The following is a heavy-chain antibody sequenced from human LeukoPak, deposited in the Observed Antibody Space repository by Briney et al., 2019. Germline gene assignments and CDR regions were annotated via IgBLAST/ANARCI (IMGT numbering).Heavy chain of an antibody. D-gene: IGHD2-2*01. CDR2: INHSGST. V-gene: IGHV4-34*01. CDR1: GGSFSGYY. Sequence: SETLSLTCAVYGGSFSGYYWSWIRQPPGKGLEWIGEINHSGSTNYNPSLKSRVTISVDTSKNQFSLKLSSVTAADTAVYYCARRRYQLLTWWFDPWGQGTLVTVSP. CDR3: ARRRYQLLTWWFDP. J-gene: IGHJ5*02.